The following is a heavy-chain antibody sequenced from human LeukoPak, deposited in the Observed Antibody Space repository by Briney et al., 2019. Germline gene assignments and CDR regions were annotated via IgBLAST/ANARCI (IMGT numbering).Heavy chain of an antibody. J-gene: IGHJ4*02. CDR2: IYYSGNT. D-gene: IGHD5-18*01. CDR1: GGSISSSRYY. CDR3: ARDPEVDTGTGPRFDY. V-gene: IGHV4-39*07. Sequence: SETLSLTCTVSGGSISSSRYYWGWIRQPPGKGLEWIGSIYYSGNTYYNPSLKSRVTISVDTSKNQFSLKLSSVTAADTAVYYCARDPEVDTGTGPRFDYWGQGTLVTVSS.